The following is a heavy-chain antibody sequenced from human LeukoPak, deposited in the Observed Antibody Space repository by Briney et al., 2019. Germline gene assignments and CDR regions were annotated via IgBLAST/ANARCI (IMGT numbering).Heavy chain of an antibody. D-gene: IGHD3-22*01. CDR2: ISGSGGST. CDR3: ASQRHYYDSSGYWRENAFDI. J-gene: IGHJ3*02. V-gene: IGHV3-23*01. CDR1: GFTFSSYA. Sequence: PGGSLRLSCAASGFTFSSYAISWVRQAPGKGLEWVSAISGSGGSTYYADSVKGRFTISRDNSKNTLYLQMNSLRAEDTAVCYCASQRHYYDSSGYWRENAFDIWGQGTMVTVSS.